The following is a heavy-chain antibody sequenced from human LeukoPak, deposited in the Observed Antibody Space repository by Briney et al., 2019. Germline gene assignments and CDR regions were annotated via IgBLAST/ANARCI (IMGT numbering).Heavy chain of an antibody. CDR2: ISSSSSYI. J-gene: IGHJ4*02. V-gene: IGHV3-21*01. D-gene: IGHD6-13*01. Sequence: SGGSLRLSCAASGFTFSSYSMNWVRQAPGKGLEWVSSISSSSSYIYYADSVKGRFTISRDNAKNSLYLQMNSLRAEDTVVYYCARVDIAAAGDFDYWGQGTLVTVSS. CDR3: ARVDIAAAGDFDY. CDR1: GFTFSSYS.